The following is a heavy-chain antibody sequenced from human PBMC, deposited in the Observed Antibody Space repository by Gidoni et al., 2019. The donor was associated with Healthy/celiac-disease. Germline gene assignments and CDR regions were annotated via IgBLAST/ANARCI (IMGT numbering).Heavy chain of an antibody. CDR1: GFTFSSYA. CDR2: ISYDGSNK. J-gene: IGHJ3*02. CDR3: ARESPYSSDAFDI. Sequence: QVQLVESGGGVVQPGRSRRLSCAASGFTFSSYAMHWVRQAPGKGLEWVAVISYDGSNKYYADSVKGRFTISRDNSKNTLYLQMNSLRAEDTAVYYCARESPYSSDAFDIWGQGTMVTVSS. V-gene: IGHV3-30-3*01. D-gene: IGHD5-18*01.